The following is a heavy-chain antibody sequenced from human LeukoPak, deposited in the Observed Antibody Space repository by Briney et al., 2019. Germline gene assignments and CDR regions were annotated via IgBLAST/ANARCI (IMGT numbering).Heavy chain of an antibody. V-gene: IGHV1-46*01. Sequence: ASVKISCKAFGYTFTNNFMHWVRRAPGQGPEWMALISPTGSFTAYAQKFQGRVTLTRDLSTSTDYLELRSLRSEDTAVYYCARDISARDEAWWFDPWGQGTLVTVSS. J-gene: IGHJ5*02. CDR3: ARDISARDEAWWFDP. CDR2: ISPTGSFT. CDR1: GYTFTNNF. D-gene: IGHD5-24*01.